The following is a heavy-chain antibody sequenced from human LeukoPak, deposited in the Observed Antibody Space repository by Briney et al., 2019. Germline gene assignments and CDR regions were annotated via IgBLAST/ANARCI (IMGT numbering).Heavy chain of an antibody. D-gene: IGHD3-10*01. V-gene: IGHV1-18*01. Sequence: GASVKVSCKASGYTFTSYGISWVRQAPGQGLEWMGWISAYNGNTNYAQKLQGRVTMTTDTSTSTAYMELRSLRSDDTAVYYCAVGGYYCGSGSYVDHWGQGTLVTVSS. CDR3: AVGGYYCGSGSYVDH. CDR1: GYTFTSYG. J-gene: IGHJ4*02. CDR2: ISAYNGNT.